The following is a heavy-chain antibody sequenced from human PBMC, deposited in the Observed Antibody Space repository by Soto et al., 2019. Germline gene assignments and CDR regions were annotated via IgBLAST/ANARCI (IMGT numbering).Heavy chain of an antibody. CDR2: ISGTSVYI. J-gene: IGHJ5*02. D-gene: IGHD2-8*01. V-gene: IGHV3-21*01. CDR3: AREGALKPFSS. CDR1: GFTFSNYN. Sequence: GGSLRLSCAASGFTFSNYNMNWVRQAPGKGLEWVSHISGTSVYIHYADSVKGRFTTSRDNAKNSVYLQMDSLRVEDTAVYYCAREGALKPFSSWGQGALVTVS.